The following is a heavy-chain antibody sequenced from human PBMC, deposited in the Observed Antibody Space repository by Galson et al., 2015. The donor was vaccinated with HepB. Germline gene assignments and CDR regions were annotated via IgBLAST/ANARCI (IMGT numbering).Heavy chain of an antibody. J-gene: IGHJ4*02. CDR1: GFTFSSYA. Sequence: SLRLSCAASGFTFSSYAMSWVRQAPGKGLEWVSAISGSGGSTYYADSVKGRFTISRDNSKNTLYLQMNSLRAEDTAVYYCAKWGHIVVVPAAPYYFGYWGQGTLVTVSS. D-gene: IGHD2-2*01. V-gene: IGHV3-23*01. CDR2: ISGSGGST. CDR3: AKWGHIVVVPAAPYYFGY.